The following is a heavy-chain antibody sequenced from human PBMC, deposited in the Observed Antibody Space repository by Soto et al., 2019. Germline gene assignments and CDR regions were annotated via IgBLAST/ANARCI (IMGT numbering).Heavy chain of an antibody. CDR3: ATGHRGLTGIPAVISAPGWFDP. Sequence: QARFEESGGGVVQPGSSLRLSCTSSGFTFGVYNMQWVRQAPGRGLECVPVISEDGGNEYYADSVKGRFTISRDNSENKLYLQMNSLRPEDTAVYYCATGHRGLTGIPAVISAPGWFDPWGQGALVSVSS. CDR2: ISEDGGNE. J-gene: IGHJ5*01. V-gene: IGHV3-30*03. CDR1: GFTFGVYN. D-gene: IGHD2-21*01.